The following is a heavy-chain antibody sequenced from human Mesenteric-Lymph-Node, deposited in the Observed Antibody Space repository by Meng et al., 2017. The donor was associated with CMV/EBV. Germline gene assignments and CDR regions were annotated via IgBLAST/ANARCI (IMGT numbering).Heavy chain of an antibody. CDR2: VNYIGST. D-gene: IGHD6-19*01. J-gene: IGHJ4*02. V-gene: IGHV4-34*01. Sequence: CAVYGASFSDYYWSWIRQSPGKGLEWIWEVNYIGSTKYNPSLKSRVTMSVDTSKNHFSLEVNPVTAADTAVYYCARGRYTSVEAGLDYWGQGTLVTVSS. CDR1: GASFSDYY. CDR3: ARGRYTSVEAGLDY.